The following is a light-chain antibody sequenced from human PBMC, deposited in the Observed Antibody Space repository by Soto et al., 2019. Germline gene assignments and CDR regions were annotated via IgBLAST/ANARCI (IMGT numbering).Light chain of an antibody. V-gene: IGKV1-39*01. CDR2: GAS. CDR1: QTITTS. Sequence: DIQLTQSPSSLSASVGDRLTITCRASQTITTSLNWYQQTPGKAPKVLIFGASNLQSGVPSRFSGSGSGTDFTLTITSLQPEDSATYYCQQSFTTPRTFGQGTRVEIK. J-gene: IGKJ1*01. CDR3: QQSFTTPRT.